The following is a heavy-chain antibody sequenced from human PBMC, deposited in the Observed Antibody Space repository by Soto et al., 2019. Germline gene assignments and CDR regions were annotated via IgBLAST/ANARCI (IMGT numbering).Heavy chain of an antibody. CDR3: AAGVAAGTFDY. V-gene: IGHV4-31*03. CDR2: IYYSGST. Sequence: SETLSLTCTVSGGSISSSTYYWGWIRQPPGKGLEWIGYIYYSGSTYYNPSLKSRVTISVDTSKNQFSLKLSSVTAADTAVYYCAAGVAAGTFDYWGQGTLVTVSS. J-gene: IGHJ4*02. CDR1: GGSISSSTYY. D-gene: IGHD6-13*01.